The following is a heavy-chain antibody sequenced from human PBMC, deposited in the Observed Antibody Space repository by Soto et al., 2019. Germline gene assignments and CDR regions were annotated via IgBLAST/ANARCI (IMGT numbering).Heavy chain of an antibody. J-gene: IGHJ4*01. D-gene: IGHD3-10*01. CDR1: GFSFSVYA. CDR2: ISGSGDNT. V-gene: IGHV3-23*01. Sequence: GGSLRLSCKASGFSFSVYAMTWVRQAPGKGLEWVSVISGSGDNTFYAASVKGRFAISRDNSKNVLYLQMNSLSADDAAVYFCAKGRSFTVYGVDHRFDYSGPGTLVTVS. CDR3: AKGRSFTVYGVDHRFDY.